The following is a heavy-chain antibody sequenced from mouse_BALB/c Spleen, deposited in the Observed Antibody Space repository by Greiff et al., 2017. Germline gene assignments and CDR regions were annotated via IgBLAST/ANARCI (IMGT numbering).Heavy chain of an antibody. Sequence: QVQLKQSGPGLVAPSQSLSITCTVSGFSLTSYDISWIRQPPGKGLEWLGVIWTGGGTNYNSAFMSRLSISKDNSKSQVFLKMNSLQTDDTAIYYCVTGTDFDYWGQGTTLTVSS. CDR3: VTGTDFDY. CDR2: IWTGGGT. V-gene: IGHV2-9-2*01. D-gene: IGHD3-3*01. CDR1: GFSLTSYD. J-gene: IGHJ2*01.